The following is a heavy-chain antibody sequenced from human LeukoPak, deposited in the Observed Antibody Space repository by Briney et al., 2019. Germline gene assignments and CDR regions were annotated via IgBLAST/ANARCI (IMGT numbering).Heavy chain of an antibody. D-gene: IGHD6-19*01. CDR1: GYTFTSYA. J-gene: IGHJ3*02. V-gene: IGHV1-3*03. CDR2: INAGNGNT. Sequence: GASVKVSCKASGYTFTSYAMHWVRQAPGQRLEWMEWINAGNGNTKYSQEFQGRVTITRDTSASTAYMELSSLRSEDTAVYYCAREPGIAVAGPWGAFDIWGQGTMVTVSS. CDR3: AREPGIAVAGPWGAFDI.